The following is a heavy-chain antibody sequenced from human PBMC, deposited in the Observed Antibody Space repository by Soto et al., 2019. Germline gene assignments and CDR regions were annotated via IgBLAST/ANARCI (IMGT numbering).Heavy chain of an antibody. CDR3: ATVVVGANGRFDP. CDR2: IDSGDST. CDR1: GFTVSSNY. D-gene: IGHD2-15*01. V-gene: IGHV3-53*01. J-gene: IGHJ5*02. Sequence: VQLVESGGGLIQPGGSLRLSCAVSGFTVSSNYMSWVRQAPGKGLEWVSVIDSGDSTYYADSVKGRFTISRDNSKNTLYLQMNSLRAEDTAVYYCATVVVGANGRFDPWGQGTLVTVSS.